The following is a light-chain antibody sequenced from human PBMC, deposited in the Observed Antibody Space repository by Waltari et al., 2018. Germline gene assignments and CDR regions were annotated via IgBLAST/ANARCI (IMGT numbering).Light chain of an antibody. CDR2: DAS. J-gene: IGKJ5*01. Sequence: EIVMTQSPATLSVSPGETATLSCRASQSVSSNVAWYQKKPGQAPRLLIYDASTRATSIPATVRGSGSGTEFTLTISSLQCEDFAVYYCQQYNRWPPITFGHGTRLEIK. CDR3: QQYNRWPPIT. V-gene: IGKV3-15*01. CDR1: QSVSSN.